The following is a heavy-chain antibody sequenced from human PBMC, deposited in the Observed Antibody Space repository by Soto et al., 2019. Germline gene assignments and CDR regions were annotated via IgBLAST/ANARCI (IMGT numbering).Heavy chain of an antibody. Sequence: GGSLRLSCAASGFTFSSYEMNWVRQAPGKGLEWVSSISSSASTIYYADSVKGRFTISRDNAKNSLYLQMNSLRAEDTAVYYCSRDNDGSYFTTAFDIWGQGTMVTVSS. V-gene: IGHV3-48*03. CDR1: GFTFSSYE. D-gene: IGHD1-26*01. CDR3: SRDNDGSYFTTAFDI. CDR2: ISSSASTI. J-gene: IGHJ3*02.